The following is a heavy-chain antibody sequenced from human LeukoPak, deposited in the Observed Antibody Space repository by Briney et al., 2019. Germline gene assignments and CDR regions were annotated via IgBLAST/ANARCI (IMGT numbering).Heavy chain of an antibody. CDR1: GFTFSSCA. J-gene: IGHJ4*02. V-gene: IGHV3-23*01. D-gene: IGHD3-22*01. CDR3: AKFTTYYYDSSGYYFDY. Sequence: GGPLRLSCEASGFTFSSCAMSWVRQAPGKGLEWVSGISGSGDNTYFADSVKGRFTISRDNSRNTLYLQMNSLRAEDTAVYYCAKFTTYYYDSSGYYFDYWGQGTLVTVSS. CDR2: ISGSGDNT.